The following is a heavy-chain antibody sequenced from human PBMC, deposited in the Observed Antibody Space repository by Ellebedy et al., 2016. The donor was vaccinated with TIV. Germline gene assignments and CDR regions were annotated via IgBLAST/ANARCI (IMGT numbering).Heavy chain of an antibody. CDR2: IAIDSTT. D-gene: IGHD3-10*01. CDR1: ELTVTSNF. V-gene: IGHV3-66*01. J-gene: IGHJ3*02. Sequence: GESLKISCAASELTVTSNFMSWVRQAPGKGLAWVSTIAIDSTTYYADSVKGRFTISRDNSKNTLDIQMNSLRAEDTAVNYCARETYNDVDLKLWGIFDIWGQGTMVTVSS. CDR3: ARETYNDVDLKLWGIFDI.